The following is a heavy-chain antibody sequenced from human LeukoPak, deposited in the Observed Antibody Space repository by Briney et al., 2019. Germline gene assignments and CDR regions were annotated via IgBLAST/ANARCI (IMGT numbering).Heavy chain of an antibody. CDR1: GGSISSGDYY. CDR3: ARDTTMVRGVIIT. D-gene: IGHD3-10*01. V-gene: IGHV4-30-4*01. CDR2: IYHSGST. J-gene: IGHJ4*02. Sequence: PSETLSLTCTVSGGSISSGDYYWSWIRQPPGKGLEWIGYIYHSGSTYFNPSLKSRVTISVDTSKNQFSLKLSSVTAADTAVYYCARDTTMVRGVIITWGQGTLVTVSS.